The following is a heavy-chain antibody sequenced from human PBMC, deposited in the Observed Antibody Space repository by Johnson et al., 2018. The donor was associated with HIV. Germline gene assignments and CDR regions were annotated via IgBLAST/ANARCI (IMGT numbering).Heavy chain of an antibody. CDR2: ISSSGSTI. D-gene: IGHD3-16*01. CDR3: AREWGVMTFGGVIPRNAFDI. V-gene: IGHV3-11*04. CDR1: GFTVSSNY. Sequence: QVQLVESGGGLVQPGGSLRLSCAASGFTVSSNYMSWVRQAPGKGLEWVSYISSSGSTIYYADSVKGRFTISRDNAKNSLYLQMNSLRVEDTAVYYCAREWGVMTFGGVIPRNAFDIWGQGTMVTVSS. J-gene: IGHJ3*02.